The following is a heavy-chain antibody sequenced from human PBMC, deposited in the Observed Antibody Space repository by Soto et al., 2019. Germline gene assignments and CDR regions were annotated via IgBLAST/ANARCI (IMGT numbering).Heavy chain of an antibody. Sequence: QVQLVESGGGLVQPGRSLRLSCAASGFTFSSYGMHWVRQAPGKGLEWVAVISYDGSNKYYADSVKGRFTISRDNSKNTLYLQMNSLRAEDTAVYYCAKPFFKMAVRYCSSTSCYRFPGGYFDYWGQGTLVTVSS. J-gene: IGHJ4*02. V-gene: IGHV3-30*18. CDR3: AKPFFKMAVRYCSSTSCYRFPGGYFDY. CDR1: GFTFSSYG. D-gene: IGHD2-2*01. CDR2: ISYDGSNK.